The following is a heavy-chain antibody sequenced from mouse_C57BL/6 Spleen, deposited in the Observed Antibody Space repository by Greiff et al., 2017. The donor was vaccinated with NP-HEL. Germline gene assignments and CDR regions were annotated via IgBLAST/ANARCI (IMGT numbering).Heavy chain of an antibody. CDR2: ISYDGSN. CDR1: GYSITSGYY. D-gene: IGHD3-2*02. J-gene: IGHJ2*01. CDR3: AREDSSGDYFDY. V-gene: IGHV3-6*01. Sequence: ESGPGLVKPSQSLSLTCSVTGYSITSGYYWNWIRQFPGNKLEWMGYISYDGSNNYNPSLKNRISITRDTSKNQFFLKLNSVTTEDTATYYCAREDSSGDYFDYWGQGTTLTVSS.